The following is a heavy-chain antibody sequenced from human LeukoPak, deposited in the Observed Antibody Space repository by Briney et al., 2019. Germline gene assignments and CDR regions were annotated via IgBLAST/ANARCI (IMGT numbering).Heavy chain of an antibody. D-gene: IGHD6-13*01. V-gene: IGHV3-23*01. CDR3: AIGGKSWQQLGSSLIFDY. CDR1: GFTFSTRA. CDR2: ISGSGANT. J-gene: IGHJ4*02. Sequence: GGSLRLSCAASGFTFSTRAMSWVRQAPGKGLEWVSAISGSGANTHDADSVKGRFTISRDNSKSTLFLQMNNLRAEDTALYYCAIGGKSWQQLGSSLIFDYWGQGTLVTVSS.